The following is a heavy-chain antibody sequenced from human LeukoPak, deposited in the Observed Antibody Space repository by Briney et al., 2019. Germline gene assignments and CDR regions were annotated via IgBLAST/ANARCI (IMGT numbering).Heavy chain of an antibody. J-gene: IGHJ5*02. CDR2: ISSSGSTI. D-gene: IGHD5-12*01. CDR1: GFTFSSYE. V-gene: IGHV3-48*03. Sequence: GGSLRLSCAASGFTFSSYEMNWVRQAPGKGLEWVSYISSSGSTIYYADSVKGRFTISRDNAKNSLYLQMNSLRAEDTAVYYCARGRGFYSGYDINWFDPWGQGTLVTVSS. CDR3: ARGRGFYSGYDINWFDP.